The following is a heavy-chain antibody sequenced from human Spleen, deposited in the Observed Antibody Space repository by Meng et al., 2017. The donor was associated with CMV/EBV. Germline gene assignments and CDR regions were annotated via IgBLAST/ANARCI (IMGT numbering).Heavy chain of an antibody. V-gene: IGHV3-48*03. CDR3: ARAASSPGFNWFDP. CDR1: GFTFTTYE. CDR2: IFSSGITI. J-gene: IGHJ5*02. D-gene: IGHD3-10*01. Sequence: GESLKISCVASGFTFTTYEMHWVRQAPGKGLEWVSYIFSSGITIYYADSVKGRFTISRDNAKNSLYLQMNSLRAEDTAVYYCARAASSPGFNWFDPWGQGTLVTVSS.